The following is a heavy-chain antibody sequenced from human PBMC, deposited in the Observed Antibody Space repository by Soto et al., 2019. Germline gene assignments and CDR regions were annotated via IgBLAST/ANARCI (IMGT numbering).Heavy chain of an antibody. CDR3: ASFSFITLSSFDY. CDR2: ISYDGSNK. Sequence: GGSLRLSCAASGFTFSSYAMHWVRQAPGKGLEWVAVISYDGSNKYYADSVKGRFTISRDNSKNTLYLQMNSLRAEDTAVYYCASFSFITLSSFDYWGQGTLVTVSS. J-gene: IGHJ4*02. D-gene: IGHD2-2*01. CDR1: GFTFSSYA. V-gene: IGHV3-30-3*01.